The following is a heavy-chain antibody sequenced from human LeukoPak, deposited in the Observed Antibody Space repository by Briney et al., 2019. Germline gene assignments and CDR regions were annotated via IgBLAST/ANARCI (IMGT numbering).Heavy chain of an antibody. D-gene: IGHD4-4*01. CDR3: ATRGISSTVTTSYFDY. CDR1: GGSFSGYY. V-gene: IGHV4-34*01. Sequence: SETLSLTCAVYGGSFSGYYWSWIRQPPGKGLEWIGEVNHSGRTNYNPSLKSRVSMSVDTSKNQFSLKLTSVTAADTAVYYCATRGISSTVTTSYFDYWGQGTLVTVSS. CDR2: VNHSGRT. J-gene: IGHJ4*02.